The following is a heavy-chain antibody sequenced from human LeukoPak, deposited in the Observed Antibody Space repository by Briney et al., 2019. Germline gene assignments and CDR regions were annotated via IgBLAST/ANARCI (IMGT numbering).Heavy chain of an antibody. V-gene: IGHV1-69*06. CDR1: GGTFSSYA. J-gene: IGHJ4*02. CDR2: IIPIFGTA. Sequence: SVKVSCKASGGTFSSYAISWVRQAPGQGLEWMGGIIPIFGTANYAQKFQGRVTITADTSTSIAYMELSSLRYEDTAFYYCARDPPRDSWEPSWDYWGQGTLVTVSS. D-gene: IGHD1-26*01. CDR3: ARDPPRDSWEPSWDY.